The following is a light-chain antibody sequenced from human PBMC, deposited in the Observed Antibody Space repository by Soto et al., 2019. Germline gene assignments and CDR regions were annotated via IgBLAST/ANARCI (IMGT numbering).Light chain of an antibody. CDR1: QSVSSSY. J-gene: IGKJ4*01. V-gene: IGKV3-20*01. Sequence: EIVLTQSPGTLSLSPGERATLSCRASQSVSSSYLAWYQQKPGQAPRLLSYGASSRDTGIPDRFSGSGSGTDFTLTISRLEPEDFAVYYCQQYGSSPLTFGGGTKVAIK. CDR3: QQYGSSPLT. CDR2: GAS.